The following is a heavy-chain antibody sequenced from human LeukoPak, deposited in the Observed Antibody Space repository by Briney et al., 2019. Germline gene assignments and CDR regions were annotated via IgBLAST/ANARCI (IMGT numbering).Heavy chain of an antibody. Sequence: ASVKVSCKASGYTFTSYDINWVRQATGQGLEWMGWMNPNSGNTGYAQKFQGRVTITRNTSISTAYMELSSLRSEDTAVYYCARSCSSTSCPGYMDVWGKGTTVTVSS. CDR3: ARSCSSTSCPGYMDV. V-gene: IGHV1-8*03. CDR1: GYTFTSYD. J-gene: IGHJ6*03. D-gene: IGHD2-2*01. CDR2: MNPNSGNT.